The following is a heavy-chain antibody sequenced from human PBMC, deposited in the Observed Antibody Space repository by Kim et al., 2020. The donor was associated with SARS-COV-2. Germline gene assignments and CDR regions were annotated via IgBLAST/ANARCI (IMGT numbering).Heavy chain of an antibody. CDR2: IWYDGSNK. D-gene: IGHD4-17*01. J-gene: IGHJ5*02. Sequence: GGSLRLSCAASGFTFSSYGMHWVRQAPGKGLEWVAVIWYDGSNKYYADSVKGRFTISRDNSKNTLYLQMNSLRAEDTAVYYCAREEGGLDYGDPHRPENWFDPWGQGTLVTVSS. CDR1: GFTFSSYG. V-gene: IGHV3-33*01. CDR3: AREEGGLDYGDPHRPENWFDP.